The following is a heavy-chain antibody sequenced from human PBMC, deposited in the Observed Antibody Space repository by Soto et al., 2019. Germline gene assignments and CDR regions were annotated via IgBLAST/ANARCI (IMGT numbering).Heavy chain of an antibody. Sequence: QITLKESGPTLVKPTQTLTLTCTFSGFSLSTTGVGVGWIRQPPGKALEWLALIYWDETKRYSPSLKSRLTITKDTSKNQVVLTMTTMDPVDTATYNCAQRPVAVADDFFDYWGQGTLVTISS. J-gene: IGHJ4*02. CDR3: AQRPVAVADDFFDY. CDR1: GFSLSTTGVG. V-gene: IGHV2-5*02. D-gene: IGHD6-19*01. CDR2: IYWDETK.